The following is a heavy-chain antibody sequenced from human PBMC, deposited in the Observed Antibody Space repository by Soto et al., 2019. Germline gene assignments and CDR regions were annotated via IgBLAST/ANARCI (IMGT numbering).Heavy chain of an antibody. Sequence: QVQLQESGPGLVKPSQTLSLTCTVSGGSISSGGYYWSWIRQHPGKGLEWIGYIYYSGSTYYNPSLKSRVTISVDTSKNQFSLKLSSVTAADTAVYYCVRESVTTRGVSYFDYWGQGTLVTVSS. CDR1: GGSISSGGYY. CDR3: VRESVTTRGVSYFDY. D-gene: IGHD4-17*01. J-gene: IGHJ4*02. V-gene: IGHV4-31*03. CDR2: IYYSGST.